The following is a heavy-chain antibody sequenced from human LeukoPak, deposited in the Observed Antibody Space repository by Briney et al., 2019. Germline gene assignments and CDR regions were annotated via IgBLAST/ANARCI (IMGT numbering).Heavy chain of an antibody. J-gene: IGHJ4*02. CDR1: GFTFSSYW. Sequence: QSGGSLRLSCAASGFTFSSYWMSWVRQAPGKGLEWVANIKQDGSETYYVDSVKGRFTISRDNAKNSLYLQMNSLRAEDTAVYYCASLGGRYYIDYWGQGTLVTVSS. V-gene: IGHV3-7*01. D-gene: IGHD3-16*01. CDR2: IKQDGSET. CDR3: ASLGGRYYIDY.